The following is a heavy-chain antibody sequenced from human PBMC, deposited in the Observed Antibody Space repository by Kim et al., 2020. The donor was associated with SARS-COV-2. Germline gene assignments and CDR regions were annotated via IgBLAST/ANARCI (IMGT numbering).Heavy chain of an antibody. CDR3: ASFLEWLLYLDY. CDR1: GGSISSSSYY. CDR2: IYYSGST. J-gene: IGHJ4*02. V-gene: IGHV4-39*01. D-gene: IGHD3-3*01. Sequence: SETLSLTCTVSGGSISSSSYYWGWIRQPPGKGLEWIGSIYYSGSTYYNPSLKSRVTISVDTSKNQFSLKLSSVTAADTAVYYCASFLEWLLYLDYWGQGTLVTVSS.